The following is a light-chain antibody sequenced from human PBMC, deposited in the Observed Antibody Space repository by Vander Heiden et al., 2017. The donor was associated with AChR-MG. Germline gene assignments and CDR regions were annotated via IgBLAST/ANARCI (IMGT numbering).Light chain of an antibody. CDR3: QSYDSSLSVVV. J-gene: IGLJ2*01. CDR2: GNS. CDR1: SSNIGAGYD. V-gene: IGLV1-40*01. Sequence: QSVLTQPPSVSGAPGQRVTIACTGSSSNIGAGYDVHWYQQRPGTAHTLLLYGNSNRPSGVPDRFSGSKSGTSASLAITGLQAEDEADYYCQSYDSSLSVVVFGGGTKLTVL.